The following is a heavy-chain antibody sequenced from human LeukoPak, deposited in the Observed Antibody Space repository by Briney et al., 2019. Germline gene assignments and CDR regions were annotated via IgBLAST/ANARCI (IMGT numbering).Heavy chain of an antibody. D-gene: IGHD7-27*01. CDR3: VRGPPNWGFDY. J-gene: IGHJ4*02. V-gene: IGHV1-8*01. CDR2: MGSNSGDT. Sequence: ASVKVSCKASGYTFTNYDISWVRQATGQGLEWMGWMGSNSGDTGYAQKFQDRVTMTRDTFISTAYMELNNVRSEDTAVYYCVRGPPNWGFDYWGQGTLVTVSS. CDR1: GYTFTNYD.